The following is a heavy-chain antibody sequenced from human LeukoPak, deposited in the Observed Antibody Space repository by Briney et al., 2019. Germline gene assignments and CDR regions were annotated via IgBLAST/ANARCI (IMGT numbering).Heavy chain of an antibody. Sequence: SGPTLVNPTQTLTLTCTFSGFPLSTSGVGVGWIRQPPGKALEWLALIYWNDDKRYSPSLKSRLTITKDTSKNQVVLTMTNMDPVDTATYYCARRRGPTDEFDYWGQGTLVTVSS. J-gene: IGHJ4*02. CDR1: GFPLSTSGVG. CDR2: IYWNDDK. D-gene: IGHD4-17*01. V-gene: IGHV2-5*01. CDR3: ARRRGPTDEFDY.